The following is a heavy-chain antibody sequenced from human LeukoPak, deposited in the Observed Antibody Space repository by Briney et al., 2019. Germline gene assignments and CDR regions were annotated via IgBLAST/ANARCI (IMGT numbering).Heavy chain of an antibody. D-gene: IGHD3-22*01. CDR3: ARDLYYYDSSRAFDI. CDR1: GGSISSSSYY. J-gene: IGHJ3*02. V-gene: IGHV4-39*07. Sequence: PSETLSLTCTVSGGSISSSSYYWGWIRQPPGKGLEWIGSIYYSGSTYYNPSLKSRVTISVDTSKNQLSLKLSSVTAADTAVYYCARDLYYYDSSRAFDIWGQGTMVTVSS. CDR2: IYYSGST.